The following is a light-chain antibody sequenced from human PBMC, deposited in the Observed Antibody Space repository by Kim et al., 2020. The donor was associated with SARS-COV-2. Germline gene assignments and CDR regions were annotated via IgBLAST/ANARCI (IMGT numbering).Light chain of an antibody. CDR2: GKN. CDR3: NFRDSSGNHLV. Sequence: SSELTQDPAVSVALGQTVRITCQGDSLRSYYASWYQQKPGQAPLLVIYGKNNRPSGIPDRFSGSSSGNTASLPITGAQAEDGADYYCNFRDSSGNHLVF. J-gene: IGLJ2*01. CDR1: SLRSYY. V-gene: IGLV3-19*01.